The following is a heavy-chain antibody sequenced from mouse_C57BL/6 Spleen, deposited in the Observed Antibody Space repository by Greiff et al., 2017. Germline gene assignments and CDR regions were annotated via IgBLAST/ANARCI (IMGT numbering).Heavy chain of an antibody. CDR2: ISYDGSN. V-gene: IGHV3-6*01. D-gene: IGHD1-1*01. CDR3: AREDYGSTWCAY. CDR1: GYSITSGYY. Sequence: EVQLQESGPGLVKPSQSLSLTCSVTGYSITSGYYWNWIRQFPGNKLEWMGYISYDGSNNYNPSLKNRIAITRDTSKNQFFLKLNSVTTEDTATYYCAREDYGSTWCAYWGQGTLVTVSA. J-gene: IGHJ3*01.